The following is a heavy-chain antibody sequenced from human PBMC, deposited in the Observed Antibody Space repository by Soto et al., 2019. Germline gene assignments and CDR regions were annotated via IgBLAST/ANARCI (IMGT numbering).Heavy chain of an antibody. Sequence: SVKVSCKASGGTFSSYAISWVRQAPGQGLEWMGGIIPIFGTANYAQKFQGRVTITADESTSTAYMELSSLRSEDTAVYYCAHQRYYYDSSGYYLSTYYFDYWGQGTLVTVSS. D-gene: IGHD3-22*01. CDR3: AHQRYYYDSSGYYLSTYYFDY. V-gene: IGHV1-69*13. CDR1: GGTFSSYA. J-gene: IGHJ4*02. CDR2: IIPIFGTA.